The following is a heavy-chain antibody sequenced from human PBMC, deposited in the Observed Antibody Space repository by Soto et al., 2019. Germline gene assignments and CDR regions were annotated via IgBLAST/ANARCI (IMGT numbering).Heavy chain of an antibody. D-gene: IGHD4-17*01. J-gene: IGHJ5*02. CDR3: ARGPPLRRIPTNNWFDP. CDR1: GGSISSTNW. Sequence: NPSETLSLTCAVSGGSISSTNWWSWVRQPPGKGLEWIGEIYHTGSTNYNPPLKSRVTISVDKSKNQFSLKLSSVTAADTAVYYCARGPPLRRIPTNNWFDPWGQGTLVTVSS. V-gene: IGHV4-4*02. CDR2: IYHTGST.